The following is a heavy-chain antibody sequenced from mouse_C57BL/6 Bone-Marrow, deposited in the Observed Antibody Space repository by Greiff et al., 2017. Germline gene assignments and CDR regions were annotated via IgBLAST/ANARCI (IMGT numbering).Heavy chain of an antibody. CDR3: ARLLTGTYWYFDV. D-gene: IGHD4-1*01. V-gene: IGHV1-53*01. Sequence: QVQLQQPGTELVKPGASVKLSCKASGYTFTSYWMHWVKQRPGQGLEWIGNINPSNGGTNYNEKFKSKSTLTVDKSSSTAYMQLSSLTSEDSAVYYCARLLTGTYWYFDVWGTGTTVTVSS. CDR2: INPSNGGT. J-gene: IGHJ1*03. CDR1: GYTFTSYW.